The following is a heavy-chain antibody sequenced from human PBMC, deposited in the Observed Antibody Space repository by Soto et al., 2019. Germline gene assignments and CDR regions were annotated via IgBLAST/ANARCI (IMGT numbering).Heavy chain of an antibody. CDR1: GYTFTSYG. CDR2: ISAYNGNT. J-gene: IGHJ2*01. V-gene: IGHV1-18*01. D-gene: IGHD3-22*01. Sequence: QVPLVQSGAEVKKPGASVKVSCKASGYTFTSYGITWVRQAPGQGLEWMGWISAYNGNTNYAQKLQGRVTMTTDTSTSTAYMELRSLRSDDTAVYYCARDEASGRYDSSGYYLGSYWYFDLWGRGTLVTVSS. CDR3: ARDEASGRYDSSGYYLGSYWYFDL.